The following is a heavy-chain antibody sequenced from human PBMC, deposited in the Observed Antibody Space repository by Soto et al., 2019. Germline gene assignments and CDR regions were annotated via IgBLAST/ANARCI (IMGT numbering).Heavy chain of an antibody. J-gene: IGHJ6*03. CDR3: ARCHLYCSSTSCYYYYYYYMDV. V-gene: IGHV3-21*01. CDR1: GFTFSSYS. Sequence: PGGSLRLSCAASGFTFSSYSMNWVRQAPGKGLEWVSSISSSSSYIYYADSVEGRFTISRDNAKNSLYLQMNSLRAEDTAVYYCARCHLYCSSTSCYYYYYYYMDVWGKGTTVTVSS. CDR2: ISSSSSYI. D-gene: IGHD2-2*01.